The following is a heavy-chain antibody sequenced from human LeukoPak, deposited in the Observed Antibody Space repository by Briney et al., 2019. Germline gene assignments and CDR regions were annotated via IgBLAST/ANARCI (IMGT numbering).Heavy chain of an antibody. CDR3: ARLGVAEDYYLDY. CDR1: GGSISSSSYY. V-gene: IGHV4-39*01. CDR2: IYYSGST. D-gene: IGHD3-3*01. Sequence: SETLSLTCTVSGGSISSSSYYWGWIRQPPGKGLEWIGSIYYSGSTYYNPSLKSRVTISVDTSKNQFSLKLSSVTAADTAVYYCARLGVAEDYYLDYWGQGTLVTVSS. J-gene: IGHJ4*02.